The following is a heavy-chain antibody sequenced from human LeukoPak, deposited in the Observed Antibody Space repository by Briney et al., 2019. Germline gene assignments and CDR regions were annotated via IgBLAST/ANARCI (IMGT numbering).Heavy chain of an antibody. CDR2: IHHSGSS. Sequence: KSSETLSLTCTVSGGSISSYYWSWIRQPPGKRLEWIGYIHHSGSSNYNPSLKSRVTMSVDTPKNQFFLKLNSVTAADTAVYSCARDRSDQYDFDIWGQGTTVIVSS. CDR1: GGSISSYY. D-gene: IGHD2-2*01. CDR3: ARDRSDQYDFDI. J-gene: IGHJ3*02. V-gene: IGHV4-59*01.